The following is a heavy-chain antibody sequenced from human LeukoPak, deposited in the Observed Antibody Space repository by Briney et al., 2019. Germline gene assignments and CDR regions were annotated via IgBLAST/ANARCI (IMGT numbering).Heavy chain of an antibody. Sequence: PSETLSLTCTGSGGSISSGGYDWSWIRQPPGKGLEWIGYIYHSGSTYYNPSLKSRVTISVDRSKNQFSLKLSSVTAADTAVYYCARGGTMIVVPLGWFDPWXXGTLVTVSS. CDR3: ARGGTMIVVPLGWFDP. J-gene: IGHJ5*02. V-gene: IGHV4-30-2*01. CDR2: IYHSGST. D-gene: IGHD3-22*01. CDR1: GGSISSGGYD.